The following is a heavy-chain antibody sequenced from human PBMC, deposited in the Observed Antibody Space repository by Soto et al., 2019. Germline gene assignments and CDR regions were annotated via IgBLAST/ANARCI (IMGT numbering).Heavy chain of an antibody. J-gene: IGHJ3*02. CDR1: GFTFRSYA. V-gene: IGHV3-30-3*01. Sequence: GGSLRLSGAASGFTFRSYAIHCVSQAPGKGLEWVALISYDGSNKYYADSVKGRFTISRDNSKSTLYLQMNSLRAGDTAVYYCARGPTEYCSGGSCYRDGAFDIWGQGTMVTVSS. D-gene: IGHD2-15*01. CDR3: ARGPTEYCSGGSCYRDGAFDI. CDR2: ISYDGSNK.